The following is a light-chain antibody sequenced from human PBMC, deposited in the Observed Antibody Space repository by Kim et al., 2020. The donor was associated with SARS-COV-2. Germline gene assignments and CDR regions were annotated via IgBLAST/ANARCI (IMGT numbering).Light chain of an antibody. V-gene: IGLV3-1*01. CDR1: KLGDKY. CDR3: QAWDSHTLYV. CDR2: QDT. J-gene: IGLJ1*01. Sequence: VSPGQTATITCSGDKLGDKYGCWYQQRPGQSPVLVIHQDTQRPSGIPERFSASNSGNTATLTISGTQDIDEADYYCQAWDSHTLYVFGPGTKVTVL.